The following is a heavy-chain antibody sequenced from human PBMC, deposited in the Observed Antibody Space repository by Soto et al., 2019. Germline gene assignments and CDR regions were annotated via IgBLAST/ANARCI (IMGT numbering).Heavy chain of an antibody. Sequence: QVQLEESGPGLVKPSETLSLTCTVSGGSISNYYWTWIRQPAGKGLEWIGRMYTSGSTNYNPSLKSRVTMSVDTSKNQFSLKLSSVTAADTAVYYCAREGYSDTCSYYYTLDVWGQGTTVTVSS. CDR1: GGSISNYY. V-gene: IGHV4-4*07. J-gene: IGHJ6*02. CDR3: AREGYSDTCSYYYTLDV. CDR2: MYTSGST. D-gene: IGHD4-17*01.